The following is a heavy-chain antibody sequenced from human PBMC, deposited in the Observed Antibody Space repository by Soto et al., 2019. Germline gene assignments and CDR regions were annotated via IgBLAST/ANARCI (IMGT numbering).Heavy chain of an antibody. J-gene: IGHJ4*02. D-gene: IGHD3-3*01. Sequence: PGGSLKLSCATSGFTVSSHYISWVPQAPGKGLEWVSVIYSGGSTYYADSVKGRFTISRDNSKNTLYLQMNSLRAEDTAVYHCARDSVDYDFWSGYDYWGQGTLVTVSS. CDR3: ARDSVDYDFWSGYDY. CDR1: GFTVSSHY. CDR2: IYSGGST. V-gene: IGHV3-66*01.